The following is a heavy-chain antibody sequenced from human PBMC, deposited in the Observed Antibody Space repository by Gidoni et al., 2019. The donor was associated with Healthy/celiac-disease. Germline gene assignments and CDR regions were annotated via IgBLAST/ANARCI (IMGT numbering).Heavy chain of an antibody. CDR3: ARSGRFMDFWTGRYYYGMDV. CDR2: IYYSGST. Sequence: QLQLQESGPGLVKPSETLSLTCTVSGGSISSRSYYWGWIRQPPGKGLEWIGSIYYSGSTYYNPSLKSRVTISVDTSKNQFSLKLSSVTAADTAVYYCARSGRFMDFWTGRYYYGMDVWGQGTTVTVSS. V-gene: IGHV4-39*01. D-gene: IGHD3-3*01. CDR1: GGSISSRSYY. J-gene: IGHJ6*02.